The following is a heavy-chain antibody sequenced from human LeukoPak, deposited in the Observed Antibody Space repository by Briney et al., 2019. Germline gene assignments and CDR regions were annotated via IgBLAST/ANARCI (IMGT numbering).Heavy chain of an antibody. Sequence: PGGFLRLSCAASGFTFSSYSMNWVRQAPGKGLEWVSYISSSSSTIYYADSVKDRFTISRDNAKNSLYLQMNSLRAEDTAVYYCARVSGSSSWYQGIRAFDIWGQGTMVTVSS. CDR1: GFTFSSYS. CDR3: ARVSGSSSWYQGIRAFDI. J-gene: IGHJ3*02. V-gene: IGHV3-48*01. D-gene: IGHD6-13*01. CDR2: ISSSSSTI.